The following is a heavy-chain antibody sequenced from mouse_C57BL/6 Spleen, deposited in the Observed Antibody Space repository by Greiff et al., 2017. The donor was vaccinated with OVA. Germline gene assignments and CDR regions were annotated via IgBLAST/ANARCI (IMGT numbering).Heavy chain of an antibody. D-gene: IGHD1-1*01. CDR3: ARGSYGSIYGAMDY. CDR2: ISYDGSN. Sequence: EVQLVESGPGLVKPSQSLSLTCSVPGYSITSGYYWHWIRQFPGNKLEWMGYISYDGSNNYNPSLKNLISITRDTSKNQFFLKLNSVTTEDTSTYYCARGSYGSIYGAMDYWGQGTSVTVSS. CDR1: GYSITSGYY. J-gene: IGHJ4*01. V-gene: IGHV3-6*01.